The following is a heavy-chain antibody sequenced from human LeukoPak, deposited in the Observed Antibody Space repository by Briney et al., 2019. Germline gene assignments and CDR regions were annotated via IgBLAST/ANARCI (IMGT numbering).Heavy chain of an antibody. Sequence: RPGGSLRLSCAASGFTFSDAWMSWVRQAPGKGLEWVGRIKSKRDGGTIDYAAPVEGRFTISRDDSKNTFYLQMNSLKTEDAAVYYCTTGSSFDYWGQGTLVTVSS. V-gene: IGHV3-15*01. D-gene: IGHD6-6*01. CDR1: GFTFSDAW. CDR3: TTGSSFDY. J-gene: IGHJ4*02. CDR2: IKSKRDGGTI.